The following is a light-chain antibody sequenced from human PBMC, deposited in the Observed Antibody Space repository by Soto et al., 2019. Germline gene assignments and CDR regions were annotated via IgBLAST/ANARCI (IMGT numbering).Light chain of an antibody. J-gene: IGLJ2*01. Sequence: QSALTQPRSVSGSPGQSVTISCTGTSSDVGGYNFVSWYQQLPGKAPKLIIYDVTKRPSGVPDRFSGSKSGNTASLTISGLQAEDEADYYCCSYAGDSTVVFGGGTKLTVL. CDR1: SSDVGGYNF. V-gene: IGLV2-11*01. CDR3: CSYAGDSTVV. CDR2: DVT.